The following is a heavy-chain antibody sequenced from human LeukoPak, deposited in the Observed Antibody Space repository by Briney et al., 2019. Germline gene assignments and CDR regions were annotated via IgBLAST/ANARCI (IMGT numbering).Heavy chain of an antibody. CDR2: ISGTTSGT. CDR1: GFTFSTCA. Sequence: GGSLRLSCAASGFTFSTCAMSWVRQAPGKGLEWVSGISGTTSGTYYADSVKGRFTISRDNGKNTLFLQMNSLRAEDAAVYYCVRGNDYGGPHYWGQGTLVTVSS. CDR3: VRGNDYGGPHY. D-gene: IGHD4-23*01. V-gene: IGHV3-23*01. J-gene: IGHJ4*02.